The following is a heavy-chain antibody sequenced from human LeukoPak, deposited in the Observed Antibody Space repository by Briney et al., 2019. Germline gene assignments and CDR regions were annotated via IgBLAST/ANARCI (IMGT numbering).Heavy chain of an antibody. CDR2: IYYSGST. CDR1: GDSISSSSYY. Sequence: SETLSLTCTVSGDSISSSSYYWGWIRQPPGKGLEWIGSIYYSGSTYYNPSLKSRVTISVDTSKNQFSLKLSSVTAADTAVYYCARYGLDPHYYYYYMDVWGKGTTITVSS. V-gene: IGHV4-39*07. J-gene: IGHJ6*03. D-gene: IGHD4-17*01. CDR3: ARYGLDPHYYYYYMDV.